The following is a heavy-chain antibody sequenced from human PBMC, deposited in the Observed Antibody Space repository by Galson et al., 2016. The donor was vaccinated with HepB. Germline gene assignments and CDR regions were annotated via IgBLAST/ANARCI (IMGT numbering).Heavy chain of an antibody. D-gene: IGHD2-15*01. Sequence: SLRLSCAASGFIFSDYSMSWVRQAPGRGLQWVSAVGGTGYNTYYADSVTGRFTISRDNSKNTAYLQMNSLRAEDTAVYYCAGYCRGGSCSGHGSFDYWSQGTLVTVSS. V-gene: IGHV3-23*01. J-gene: IGHJ4*02. CDR3: AGYCRGGSCSGHGSFDY. CDR2: VGGTGYNT. CDR1: GFIFSDYS.